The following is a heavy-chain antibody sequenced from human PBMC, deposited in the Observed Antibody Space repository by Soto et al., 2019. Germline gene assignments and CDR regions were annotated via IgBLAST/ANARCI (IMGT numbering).Heavy chain of an antibody. J-gene: IGHJ4*02. CDR1: GYTLTELS. CDR3: ATRGLKDGWFFDY. V-gene: IGHV1-24*01. CDR2: FDPEDGET. Sequence: ASVKVSCKVSGYTLTELSMHWVRQAPGKGLEWMGGFDPEDGETIYARKFQGRVTMTEDTSTDTAYMELSSLRSEDTAVYYCATRGLKDGWFFDYWGQGTLVTVSS. D-gene: IGHD2-15*01.